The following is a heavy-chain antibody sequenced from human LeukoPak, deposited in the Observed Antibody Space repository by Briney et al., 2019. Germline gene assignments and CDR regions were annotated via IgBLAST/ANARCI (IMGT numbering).Heavy chain of an antibody. CDR1: GGSFSGYY. Sequence: SETLSLTCAVYGGSFSGYYWSWIRQPPGKGLEWIGEINHSGSTNYNPSLKSRVTISVDTSKNQFSLKLSSVTAADTAVYYCASRRIGAFDIWGQGTMVTVSS. V-gene: IGHV4-34*01. D-gene: IGHD1-26*01. CDR3: ASRRIGAFDI. J-gene: IGHJ3*02. CDR2: INHSGST.